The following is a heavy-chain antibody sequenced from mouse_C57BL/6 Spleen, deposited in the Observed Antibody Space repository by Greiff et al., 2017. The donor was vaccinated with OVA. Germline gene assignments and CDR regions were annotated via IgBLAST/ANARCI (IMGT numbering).Heavy chain of an antibody. V-gene: IGHV1-50*01. CDR1: GYTFTSYW. CDR3: ARPLYGNYFEY. CDR2: IDPSDSYT. D-gene: IGHD2-1*01. Sequence: QVQLQQPGAELVKPGASVKLSCKASGYTFTSYWMQWVKQRPGQGLEWIGEIDPSDSYTNYNQKFKGKATLTVDTSSSTAYMQLSSLTSEDSAVYYCARPLYGNYFEYWGQGTTLTVSS. J-gene: IGHJ2*01.